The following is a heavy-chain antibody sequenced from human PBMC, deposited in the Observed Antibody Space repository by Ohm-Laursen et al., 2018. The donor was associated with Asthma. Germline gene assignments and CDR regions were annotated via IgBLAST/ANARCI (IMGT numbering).Heavy chain of an antibody. J-gene: IGHJ1*01. Sequence: SLRLSCAASKFTFSNHWMNWVRQAPGGSLEWVAKINPLGYEKYYMDSVRGRFTVSRDNAKNSLYLQMNSLRAEDTALYYCARIGPEWELPGREYSLHHWGQGTQVTVSS. D-gene: IGHD1-26*01. CDR1: KFTFSNHW. V-gene: IGHV3-7*01. CDR2: INPLGYEK. CDR3: ARIGPEWELPGREYSLHH.